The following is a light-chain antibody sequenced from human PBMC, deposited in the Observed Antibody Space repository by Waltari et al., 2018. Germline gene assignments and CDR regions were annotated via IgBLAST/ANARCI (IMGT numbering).Light chain of an antibody. CDR1: QNINTY. V-gene: IGKV1-16*02. Sequence: DIQMTQSPSSVFASVGDTVTITCRASQNINTYLAWFQQKQGKAPKSLIYAASTLQSGVPSKFSGSGSGRDFTLTITSLQPEDFATYFCQHYAGLPRTFGQGTKVEFK. CDR3: QHYAGLPRT. J-gene: IGKJ1*01. CDR2: AAS.